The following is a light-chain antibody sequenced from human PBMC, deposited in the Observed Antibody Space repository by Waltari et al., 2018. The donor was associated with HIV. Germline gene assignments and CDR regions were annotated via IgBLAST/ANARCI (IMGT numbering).Light chain of an antibody. CDR1: SSTIGADYD. CDR3: QSYDISLSASVV. CDR2: GNK. Sequence: QSMLTQAPSVSGAPGQRVTISCTGSSSTIGADYDVHWYQQIPGTAPKLLISGNKNRPSGVPDRFSASKSGTSASLTISGLQAEDEADYFCQSYDISLSASVVFGGGTRLTVL. J-gene: IGLJ2*01. V-gene: IGLV1-40*01.